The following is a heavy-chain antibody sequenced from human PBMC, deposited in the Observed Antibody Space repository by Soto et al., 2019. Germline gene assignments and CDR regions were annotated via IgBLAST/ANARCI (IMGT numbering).Heavy chain of an antibody. V-gene: IGHV3-7*01. D-gene: IGHD3-3*01. CDR2: IKQDGSEK. J-gene: IGHJ3*02. CDR1: GFTFSSYW. CDR3: ARWVPFSIFGVVLSHAFDI. Sequence: GGSLRLSCAASGFTFSSYWMSWVRQAPGKGLEWVANIKQDGSEKYYVDSVKGRFTISRDNAKNSLYLQMNSLRAEDTAVYYCARWVPFSIFGVVLSHAFDIWGQGKTVTVSS.